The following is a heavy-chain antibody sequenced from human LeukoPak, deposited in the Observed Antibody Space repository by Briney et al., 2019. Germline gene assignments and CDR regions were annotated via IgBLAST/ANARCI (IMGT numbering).Heavy chain of an antibody. Sequence: ASVKVSCKASGYTFTSYGISWVRQAPGQGLEWMGWISAYNGNTNYAQELQGRVTMTTDTSTSTAYMELRSLRSDDTAVYYCARGLFRYYYDSSGLREPDYWGQGTLVTVSS. D-gene: IGHD3-22*01. J-gene: IGHJ4*02. CDR3: ARGLFRYYYDSSGLREPDY. CDR1: GYTFTSYG. V-gene: IGHV1-18*01. CDR2: ISAYNGNT.